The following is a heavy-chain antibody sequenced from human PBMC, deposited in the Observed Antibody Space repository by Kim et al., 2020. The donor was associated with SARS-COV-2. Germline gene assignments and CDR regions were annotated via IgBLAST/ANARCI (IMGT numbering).Heavy chain of an antibody. J-gene: IGHJ6*02. CDR1: GFTFSSYG. Sequence: GGSLRLSCAASGFTFSSYGMHWVRQAPGKGLEWVAVIWYDGSNKYYADSVKGRFTISRDNSKNTLYLQMNSLRAEDTAVYYCARDGGYSYGDSHYYYYGMDVWAQGTTVTVSS. V-gene: IGHV3-33*08. CDR3: ARDGGYSYGDSHYYYYGMDV. D-gene: IGHD5-18*01. CDR2: IWYDGSNK.